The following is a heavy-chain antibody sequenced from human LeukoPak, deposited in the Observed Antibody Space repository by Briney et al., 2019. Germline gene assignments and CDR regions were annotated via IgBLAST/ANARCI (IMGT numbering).Heavy chain of an antibody. Sequence: GGSLRLSCAASGFTFSSYAMSWVRQAPGKGLEWVSAISGSGGSTYYADSVKGRFTISRDNSKNTLYLQMNSLRAEDTAVYYCAESITTYYDFWSGYYFVSFDYWGQGTLVTVSS. J-gene: IGHJ4*02. D-gene: IGHD3-3*01. V-gene: IGHV3-23*01. CDR1: GFTFSSYA. CDR2: ISGSGGST. CDR3: AESITTYYDFWSGYYFVSFDY.